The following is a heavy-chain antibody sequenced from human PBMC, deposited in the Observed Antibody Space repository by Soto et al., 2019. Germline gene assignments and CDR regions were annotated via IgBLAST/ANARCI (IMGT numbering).Heavy chain of an antibody. J-gene: IGHJ5*01. CDR1: GFIFSAYG. CDR3: ARLAYSNFLGGLDS. Sequence: QGQLVESGGGVVQPGGSLRLSCAASGFIFSAYGIHWVRQAPGKGLVWVAIVWNDGINKYYADPVKGRFTITRDIFKNTLDLQLNSLRVEDTAVYYCARLAYSNFLGGLDSWGQGTLVTASS. D-gene: IGHD1-26*01. V-gene: IGHV3-33*01. CDR2: VWNDGINK.